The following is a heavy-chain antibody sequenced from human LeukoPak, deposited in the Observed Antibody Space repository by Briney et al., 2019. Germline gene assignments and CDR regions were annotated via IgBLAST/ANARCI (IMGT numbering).Heavy chain of an antibody. J-gene: IGHJ6*02. CDR2: IKQDGSEK. D-gene: IGHD2-15*01. CDR1: GFTFSSYW. V-gene: IGHV3-7*01. Sequence: SGGSLRLSCAASGFTFSSYWMSWVRQAPGKGLEWVANIKQDGSEKYYVGSVKGRFTISRDNAKNSLYLQMNSLRAEDTAVYYCARCRDFYYNHGMDVWGQGTTVTVSS. CDR3: ARCRDFYYNHGMDV.